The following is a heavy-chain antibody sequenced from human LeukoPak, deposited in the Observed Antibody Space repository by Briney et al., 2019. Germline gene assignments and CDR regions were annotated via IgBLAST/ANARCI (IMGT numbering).Heavy chain of an antibody. Sequence: GGSLRLSCEASGFTFSSYSMNWVRQAPGKGLEWVSSISSSSSYIYYADSVKGRFTISRDNAKNSLYLQMNSLRAEDTAVYYCARGGSHLADYWGQGTLVTVSS. CDR1: GFTFSSYS. D-gene: IGHD1-26*01. CDR2: ISSSSSYI. J-gene: IGHJ4*02. CDR3: ARGGSHLADY. V-gene: IGHV3-21*01.